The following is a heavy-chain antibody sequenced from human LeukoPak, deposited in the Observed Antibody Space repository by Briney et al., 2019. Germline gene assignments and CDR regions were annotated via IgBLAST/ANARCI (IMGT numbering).Heavy chain of an antibody. D-gene: IGHD1-1*01. J-gene: IGHJ6*03. CDR3: ARWNGAGYYYYYYMDV. CDR1: GFTLDDYG. V-gene: IGHV3-20*04. CDR2: INWNGGST. Sequence: GGSLRLSCAASGFTLDDYGMSWVRHAPGKGLEWVFGINWNGGSTGYADSVKGRFTISRDNAKNSLYLQINSLRAEDTALYYCARWNGAGYYYYYYMDVWGKGTTVTVSS.